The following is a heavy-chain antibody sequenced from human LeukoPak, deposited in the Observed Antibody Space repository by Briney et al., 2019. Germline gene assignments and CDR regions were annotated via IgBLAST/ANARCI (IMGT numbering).Heavy chain of an antibody. CDR2: IYYSGST. J-gene: IGHJ6*02. Sequence: KPSETLSLTCTVSGGSISSYYWSWIRQPPGKGLEWIGYIYYSGSTNYNPSLKSRVTISVDTSKNQFSLKLSSVTAADTAVDYCARVGKPYYYGMDVWGQGTTVTVSS. V-gene: IGHV4-59*01. CDR1: GGSISSYY. CDR3: ARVGKPYYYGMDV.